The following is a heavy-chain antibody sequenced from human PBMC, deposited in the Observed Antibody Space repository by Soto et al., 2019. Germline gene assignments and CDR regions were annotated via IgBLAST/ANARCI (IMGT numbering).Heavy chain of an antibody. J-gene: IGHJ4*02. CDR1: GFTFSSYA. D-gene: IGHD6-19*01. Sequence: LRLSCAASGFTFSSYAMSWVRQAPGKGLEWVSAISSIGVATYYADSVKGRFTISRDNAKNSLYLQMNSLRAEDTAVYYCAREGRVGGIDYWGQGTPVTVSS. V-gene: IGHV3-23*01. CDR2: ISSIGVAT. CDR3: AREGRVGGIDY.